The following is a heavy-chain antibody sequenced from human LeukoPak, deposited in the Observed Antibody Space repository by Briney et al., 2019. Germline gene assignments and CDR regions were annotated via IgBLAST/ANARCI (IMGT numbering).Heavy chain of an antibody. J-gene: IGHJ6*03. CDR3: ARKVKGMVGASTTGYYYYYYMDV. V-gene: IGHV3-30*04. CDR2: ISYDGSNK. Sequence: GGSLRLSCAASGFTFSSYAMHWVRQAPGQGLEWAAVISYDGSNKYYADSVKGRFTISRDNSKNTLYLQMNSLRAEDTAVYYCARKVKGMVGASTTGYYYYYYMDVWGKGTTVTVSS. D-gene: IGHD1-26*01. CDR1: GFTFSSYA.